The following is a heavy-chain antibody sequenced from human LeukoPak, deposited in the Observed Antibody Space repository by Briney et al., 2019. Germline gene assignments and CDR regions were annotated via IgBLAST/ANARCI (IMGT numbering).Heavy chain of an antibody. CDR3: ARGITMIIPHDAFDI. V-gene: IGHV3-53*01. Sequence: GGSLRLSCAASGFTFSSYEMNWVRQAPGKGLEWVSVIYSGGSTYYADSVKGRFTISRDNSKNTLYLQMNSLRAEDTAVYYCARGITMIIPHDAFDIWGQGTMVTVSS. J-gene: IGHJ3*02. CDR1: GFTFSSYE. D-gene: IGHD3-22*01. CDR2: IYSGGST.